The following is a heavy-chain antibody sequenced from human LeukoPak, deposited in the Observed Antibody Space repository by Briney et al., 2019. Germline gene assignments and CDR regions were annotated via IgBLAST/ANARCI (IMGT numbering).Heavy chain of an antibody. V-gene: IGHV4-28*03. D-gene: IGHD6-13*01. J-gene: IGHJ5*02. CDR1: GYSISNNNW. CDR2: IYYRGDT. CDR3: ARVVAAAAGTNWFDP. Sequence: SDTLSLTCTISGYSISNNNWWGWIRQPPGKGLEWIGYIYYRGDTEYNPSIRSRVTMSVDTSKNQSSLNLYSVTAVDTAVYYCARVVAAAAGTNWFDPWGQGTLVTVSS.